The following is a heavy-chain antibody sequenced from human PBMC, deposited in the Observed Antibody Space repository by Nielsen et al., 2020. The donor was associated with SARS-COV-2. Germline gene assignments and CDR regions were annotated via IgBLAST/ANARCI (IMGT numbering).Heavy chain of an antibody. V-gene: IGHV3-64*01. CDR3: ASTIPGIAARGSYYYYGMDV. J-gene: IGHJ6*02. D-gene: IGHD6-13*01. Sequence: WIRQPPGKGLEYVSAISSNGGSTYYANSVKGRFTISRDNSKNTLYLQMGSLRAEDTAVYYCASTIPGIAARGSYYYYGMDVWGQGTTVTVSS. CDR2: ISSNGGST.